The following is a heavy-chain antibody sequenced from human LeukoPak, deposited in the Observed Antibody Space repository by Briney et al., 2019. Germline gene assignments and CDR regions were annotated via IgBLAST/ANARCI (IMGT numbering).Heavy chain of an antibody. CDR3: ASGIAVAGIGLDV. D-gene: IGHD6-19*01. J-gene: IGHJ6*02. V-gene: IGHV5-51*01. Sequence: GESLKISCKGSGYSFTSYWIGWVRQMPGKGLEWMVIIYPGDSDTRYSPSFQGQVTISADKSISTAYLQWSSLKASDTAMYYCASGIAVAGIGLDVWGQGTTVTVSS. CDR2: IYPGDSDT. CDR1: GYSFTSYW.